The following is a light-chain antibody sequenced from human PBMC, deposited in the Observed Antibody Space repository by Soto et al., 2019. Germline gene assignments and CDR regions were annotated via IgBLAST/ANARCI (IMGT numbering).Light chain of an antibody. CDR2: DVS. V-gene: IGLV2-14*03. CDR1: SSDVGAFNY. CDR3: NSYTSNSTYV. J-gene: IGLJ1*01. Sequence: QSALTQPASVSGSPGQAITISCSGTSSDVGAFNYVSWYQQHPGKAPKLMIYDVSNRPSGVSTRFSGSKSGNTASLTISGLRAEDEADYYCNSYTSNSTYVFGTGTKGTVL.